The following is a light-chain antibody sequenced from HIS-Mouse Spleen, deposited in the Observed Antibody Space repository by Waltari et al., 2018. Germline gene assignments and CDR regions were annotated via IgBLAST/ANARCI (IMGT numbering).Light chain of an antibody. J-gene: IGLJ1*01. CDR3: RSYAGSNNYV. CDR1: SSDVGGYNY. Sequence: QSALTQPPSASGSPGQSVTISCTGTSSDVGGYNYVSWYQQHPGKDPKRMVYEVSNRPSGVPYRFSGSKSGNTASLTVSGLQAEDEADYYCRSYAGSNNYVFGTGTKVTVL. V-gene: IGLV2-8*01. CDR2: EVS.